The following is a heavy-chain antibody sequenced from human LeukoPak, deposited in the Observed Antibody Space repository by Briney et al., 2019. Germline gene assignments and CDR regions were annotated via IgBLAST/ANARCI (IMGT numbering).Heavy chain of an antibody. CDR3: AKGEGGSSSWYDFYDYGMDV. V-gene: IGHV3-30*18. CDR1: GFTFYNFP. Sequence: GGSLRLSCSASGFTFYNFPMLWVRQAPGKGLEWWAVISIDGAKTYSADSVKGPFTISRDNSKKTLYLKMNTVRAEDTAVYYCAKGEGGSSSWYDFYDYGMDVWGKGTTVTVSS. CDR2: ISIDGAKT. J-gene: IGHJ6*04. D-gene: IGHD2-2*01.